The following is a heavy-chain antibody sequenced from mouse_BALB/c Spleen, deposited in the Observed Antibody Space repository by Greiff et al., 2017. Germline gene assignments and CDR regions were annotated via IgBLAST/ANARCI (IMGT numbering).Heavy chain of an antibody. CDR2: IRSKSNNYAT. D-gene: IGHD2-1*01. CDR3: VRQRDGNYEAWFAY. Sequence: QRVESGGGLVQPKGSLKLSCAASGFTFNTYAMNWVRQAPGKGLEWVARIRSKSNNYATYYADSVKDRFTISRDDSQSMLYLQMNNLKTEDTAMYYCVRQRDGNYEAWFAYWGQGTLVTVSA. CDR1: GFTFNTYA. V-gene: IGHV10-1*02. J-gene: IGHJ3*01.